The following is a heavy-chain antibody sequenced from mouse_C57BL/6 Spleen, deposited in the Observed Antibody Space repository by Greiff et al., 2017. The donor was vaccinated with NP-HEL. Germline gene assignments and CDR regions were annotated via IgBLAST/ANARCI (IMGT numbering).Heavy chain of an antibody. CDR3: AKNSAVVRYAMDY. CDR2: IWRGGRT. CDR1: GFPLTSHG. J-gene: IGHJ4*01. D-gene: IGHD1-1*01. V-gene: IGHV2-5*01. Sequence: QVQLQQSGPGLVQPSQSLSITRTVSGFPLTSHGVHWVRQSPGKGPEWVGEIWRGGRTDYNAADMSRLSITKDNSKSQVFFKMNSLQTDDTAIYYCAKNSAVVRYAMDYWGQGTSVTVSS.